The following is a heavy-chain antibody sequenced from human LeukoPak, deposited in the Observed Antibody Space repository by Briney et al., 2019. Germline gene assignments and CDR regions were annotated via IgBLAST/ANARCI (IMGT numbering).Heavy chain of an antibody. CDR3: AGYILTRYYKDY. Sequence: SETLSLTCTVSGGSISSYYWSWIRQPPGKGLEWIGYIYYSGSTNYNPSLKSRVTISVDTSKNQFSLKLSSVTAADTAVYYCAGYILTRYYKDYWGQGTLVTVSS. V-gene: IGHV4-59*01. CDR1: GGSISSYY. CDR2: IYYSGST. D-gene: IGHD3-9*01. J-gene: IGHJ4*02.